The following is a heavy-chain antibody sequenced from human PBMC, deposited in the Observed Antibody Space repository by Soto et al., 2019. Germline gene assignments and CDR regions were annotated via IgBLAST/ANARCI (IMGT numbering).Heavy chain of an antibody. Sequence: QVQLVQSGAEVKKPGASVKVSCKASGYTFTSDGISWVRQAPGQGLEWMGWISAYNGNTNYAQKLQGRVIMTRDTSTSTAYMELRSLRSDDTAVYYCARDHGSGKNLGRWEDYWGQGTLVTVSS. CDR1: GYTFTSDG. CDR2: ISAYNGNT. V-gene: IGHV1-18*01. CDR3: ARDHGSGKNLGRWEDY. D-gene: IGHD3-10*01. J-gene: IGHJ4*02.